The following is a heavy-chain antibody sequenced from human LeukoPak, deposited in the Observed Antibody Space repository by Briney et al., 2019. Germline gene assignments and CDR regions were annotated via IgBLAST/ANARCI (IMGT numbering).Heavy chain of an antibody. J-gene: IGHJ4*02. CDR1: KFIFSDYG. CDR3: AREWELAFDY. CDR2: IYSGGST. D-gene: IGHD1-26*01. V-gene: IGHV3-66*01. Sequence: PGGSLRLSCAASKFIFSDYGMHWVRQAPGKGLEWVSVIYSGGSTYYADSVKGRFTISRDNSKNTLYLQMNSLRAEDTAVYYCAREWELAFDYWGQGTLVTVSS.